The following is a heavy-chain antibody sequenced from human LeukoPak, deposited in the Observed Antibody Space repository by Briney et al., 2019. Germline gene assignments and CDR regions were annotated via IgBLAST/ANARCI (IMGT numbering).Heavy chain of an antibody. V-gene: IGHV4-34*01. Sequence: SETLSLTCAVSGASFSDFYWTWIRQPPGKGLEWIGEINYSGSTNYNPSLKSRVTISVDTSENQFSLNLSSVTAADTAVYYCARGNIHDYPHWPDPWGQGTLVTVSS. CDR2: INYSGST. CDR1: GASFSDFY. J-gene: IGHJ5*02. CDR3: ARGNIHDYPHWPDP. D-gene: IGHD2/OR15-2a*01.